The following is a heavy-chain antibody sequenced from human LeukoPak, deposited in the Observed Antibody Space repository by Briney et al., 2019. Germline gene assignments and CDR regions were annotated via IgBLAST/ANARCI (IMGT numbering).Heavy chain of an antibody. CDR3: ASADCSSSSCYLRRSWFDP. J-gene: IGHJ5*02. V-gene: IGHV3-21*01. CDR2: ISTSSRYI. CDR1: GFTLSHYD. D-gene: IGHD2-2*01. Sequence: GGSLRLSCAASGFTLSHYDMNWVRQAPGKGLEWVSSISTSSRYIYYKDSVRGRFTISRDDAKNSLYLEMNSLRAEDTAVYYCASADCSSSSCYLRRSWFDPWGQGTLVTVSS.